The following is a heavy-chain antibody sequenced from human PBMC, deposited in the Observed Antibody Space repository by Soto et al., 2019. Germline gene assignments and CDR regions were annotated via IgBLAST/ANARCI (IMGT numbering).Heavy chain of an antibody. J-gene: IGHJ4*01. CDR2: ISAHNGNT. D-gene: IGHD1-1*01. CDR1: GYGFTTYG. Sequence: PSGKDSAQGSGYGFTTYGITWVRQAPGQGLEWMAWISAHNGNTNYAQKLQGRVTVTRDTSTSTAYMELRSLRYDDTAVYYCARGRYGDYWG. V-gene: IGHV1-18*01. CDR3: ARGRYGDY.